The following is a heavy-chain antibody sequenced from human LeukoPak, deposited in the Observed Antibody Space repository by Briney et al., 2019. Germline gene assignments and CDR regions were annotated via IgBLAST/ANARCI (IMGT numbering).Heavy chain of an antibody. CDR3: PRGRIAKIVVVHSFSYGMDV. CDR2: INDYTGDS. V-gene: IGHV4-34*01. CDR1: GGSFTDYF. Sequence: SETLSLTCTVFGGSFTDYFRTWIRHSPGKGLEWIGEINDYTGDSKYNPSLNSRVSISLEKSKNQLSLELRSVTAADTAVYYCPRGRIAKIVVVHSFSYGMDVWGQGTTVTVSS. D-gene: IGHD3-22*01. J-gene: IGHJ6*02.